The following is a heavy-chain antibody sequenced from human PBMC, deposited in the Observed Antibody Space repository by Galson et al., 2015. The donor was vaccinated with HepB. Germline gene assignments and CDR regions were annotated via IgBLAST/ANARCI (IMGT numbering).Heavy chain of an antibody. CDR3: ARGVAYSYGLSSNWFDP. CDR1: GGSISSYY. V-gene: IGHV4-59*01. J-gene: IGHJ5*02. CDR2: IYYSGST. D-gene: IGHD5-18*01. Sequence: SETLSLTCTVSGGSISSYYWSWIRQPPGKGLEWIGYIYYSGSTNYNPSLKSRVTISVDTSKNQFSLKLSSVTAADTAVYYCARGVAYSYGLSSNWFDPWGQGTLVTVSS.